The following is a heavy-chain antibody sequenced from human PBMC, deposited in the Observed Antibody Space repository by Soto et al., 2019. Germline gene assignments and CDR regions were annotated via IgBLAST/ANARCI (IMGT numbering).Heavy chain of an antibody. V-gene: IGHV4-39*01. CDR3: ARCRSYTYFYYYMDD. J-gene: IGHJ6*03. CDR1: GGSISSSSYY. CDR2: IYYSGSI. Sequence: SETLSLTCTVSGGSISSSSYYWGWIRQPPGKGLEWIGSIYYSGSIYYNPSLKSRVTISVDTSKNQFSLKLSSVTAADTAVYYCARCRSYTYFYYYMDDWGKGTTVTVSS. D-gene: IGHD2-2*02.